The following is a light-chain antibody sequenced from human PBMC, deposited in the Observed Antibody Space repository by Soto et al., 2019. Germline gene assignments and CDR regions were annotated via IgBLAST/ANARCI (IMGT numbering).Light chain of an antibody. CDR2: DVI. Sequence: QSVLTQPASVSGSAGQSITISCPGTSSDVGGYNYVSWYQQHPGKAPKLMIYDVINRPSGVSNRFSGSKSGNTASLAISGLQAEDEADYYCSSYTSNSTVVFGTGTKVTVL. CDR3: SSYTSNSTVV. CDR1: SSDVGGYNY. J-gene: IGLJ1*01. V-gene: IGLV2-14*01.